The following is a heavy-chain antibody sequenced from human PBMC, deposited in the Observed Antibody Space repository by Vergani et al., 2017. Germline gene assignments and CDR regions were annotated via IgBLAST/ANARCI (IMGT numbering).Heavy chain of an antibody. CDR2: ISYDGRNK. J-gene: IGHJ4*02. CDR3: ARAPARALDY. D-gene: IGHD2-2*01. Sequence: QVQLVESGGGVVQPGRSLRLSCAASGFTFSSYAMHWVRQAPGKGLEWVAVISYDGRNKYYADSVKGRFTISRDNSKNTLYLQMNSLRAEDTAVYYCARAPARALDYWGQGTLVTVSS. V-gene: IGHV3-30*01. CDR1: GFTFSSYA.